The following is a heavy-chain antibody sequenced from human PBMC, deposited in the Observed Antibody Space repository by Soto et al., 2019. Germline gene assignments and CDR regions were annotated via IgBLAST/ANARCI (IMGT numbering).Heavy chain of an antibody. CDR2: IYYSGST. CDR3: ARDVDYSLEGGMLGFDP. V-gene: IGHV4-61*08. CDR1: GGSISSGDYY. Sequence: QVQLQESGPGLVKPSQTLSLTCTVSGGSISSGDYYWSWIRQPPGKGLEWIGYIYYSGSTNYNPSLKSRVTISVDTSKNQFSLKLSSVTAADTAVYYCARDVDYSLEGGMLGFDPWGQGTLVTVSS. J-gene: IGHJ5*02. D-gene: IGHD4-4*01.